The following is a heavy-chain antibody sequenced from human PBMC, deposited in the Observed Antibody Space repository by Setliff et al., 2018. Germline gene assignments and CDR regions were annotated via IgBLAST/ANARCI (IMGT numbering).Heavy chain of an antibody. CDR2: IKQDGSVK. CDR3: ARDPFGNPVFDP. D-gene: IGHD3-10*01. CDR1: GFTFSSYW. V-gene: IGHV3-7*01. Sequence: LRLSCAASGFTFSSYWIKWVRQAPGKGLEWVANIKQDGSVKNYVDSVKGRFSISRDNTKNSQYLQMNSLRAEDTAVYYCARDPFGNPVFDPWGQGTLVTVSS. J-gene: IGHJ5*02.